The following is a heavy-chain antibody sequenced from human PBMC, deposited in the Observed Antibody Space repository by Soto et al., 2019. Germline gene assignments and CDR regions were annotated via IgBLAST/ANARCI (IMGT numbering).Heavy chain of an antibody. D-gene: IGHD3-10*02. V-gene: IGHV4-4*02. CDR2: IFHSGSS. Sequence: QVHLQESGPGLVKPSETLSLTCSVSNDSIRSDNWWSWVRQPPGKGLEWIGEIFHSGSSNNNPSLKSRVTLSVDKPKNEFSLKLNSVTAADTAVYYCARRLFVRGTLGYYDYWGQETLVTVSS. J-gene: IGHJ4*02. CDR1: NDSIRSDNW. CDR3: ARRLFVRGTLGYYDY.